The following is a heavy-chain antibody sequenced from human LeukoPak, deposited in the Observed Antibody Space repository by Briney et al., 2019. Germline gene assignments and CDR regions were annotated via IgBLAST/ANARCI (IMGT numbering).Heavy chain of an antibody. CDR3: ASPEFNYYDSSGYTGAFDY. CDR1: GFTFSSYA. D-gene: IGHD3-22*01. CDR2: ISYDGSNK. J-gene: IGHJ4*02. V-gene: IGHV3-30-3*01. Sequence: GRSLRLSCAASGFTFSSYAMHWVRQAPGKGLEWVAVISYDGSNKYYADSVKGRFTISRDNSKNTLYLQMNSLRAEDTAVCYCASPEFNYYDSSGYTGAFDYWGQGTLVTVSS.